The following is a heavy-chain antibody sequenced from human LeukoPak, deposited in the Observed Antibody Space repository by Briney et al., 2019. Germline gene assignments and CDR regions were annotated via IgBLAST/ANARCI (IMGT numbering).Heavy chain of an antibody. CDR1: GFTFSSYG. D-gene: IGHD1-26*01. J-gene: IGHJ4*02. CDR2: ISGSGGST. CDR3: AKSLRVGATGRAY. Sequence: GGSLRLSCAASGFTFSSYGMSWVRQAPGKGLEWVSAISGSGGSTYYADSVKGRFTISRDNSKNALYLQMNRLRAEDTAVYYCAKSLRVGATGRAYWGQGTLVTVSS. V-gene: IGHV3-23*01.